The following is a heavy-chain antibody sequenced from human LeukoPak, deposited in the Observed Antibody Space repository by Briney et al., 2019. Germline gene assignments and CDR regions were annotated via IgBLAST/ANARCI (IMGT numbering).Heavy chain of an antibody. J-gene: IGHJ6*02. CDR3: ARPGADTAMAPTPYYGMDV. CDR2: ISAYNGNT. CDR1: GYTFTIYG. V-gene: IGHV1-18*01. Sequence: ASVTVSFKSSGYTFTIYGISWVRQAPGQGLEWMGWISAYNGNTNYAQKLQGRVTMTTDTSTSTAYMELRSLRSDDTAVYYCARPGADTAMAPTPYYGMDVWGQGTTVTVSS. D-gene: IGHD5-18*01.